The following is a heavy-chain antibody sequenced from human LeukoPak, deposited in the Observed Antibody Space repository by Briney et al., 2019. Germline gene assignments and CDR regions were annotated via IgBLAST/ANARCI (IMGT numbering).Heavy chain of an antibody. V-gene: IGHV5-51*01. J-gene: IGHJ3*02. D-gene: IGHD6-13*01. CDR3: ARHRDSSSWYIIWAFDI. Sequence: GESLKISCQGSGYSFTSYWIGWVRQMPGKGLEWMGIIYPGDSDTRHSPSFQGQVTISADKSINTAYLQWSSLKAPDTAMYYCARHRDSSSWYIIWAFDIWGQGTMVTVSS. CDR2: IYPGDSDT. CDR1: GYSFTSYW.